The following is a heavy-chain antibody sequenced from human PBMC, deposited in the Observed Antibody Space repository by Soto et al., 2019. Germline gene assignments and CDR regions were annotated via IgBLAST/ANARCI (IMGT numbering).Heavy chain of an antibody. CDR3: ARGEYLRYFDWLPSNNGMGV. CDR2: IWYDGSNK. Sequence: GGSLRLSCAASGFTFSSYGMHWVRQAPGKGLEWVAVIWYDGSNKYYADSVKGRFTISRDNSKNTLYLQMNSLRAEDTAVYYCARGEYLRYFDWLPSNNGMGVWGQGTTVTVSS. V-gene: IGHV3-33*01. CDR1: GFTFSSYG. D-gene: IGHD3-9*01. J-gene: IGHJ6*02.